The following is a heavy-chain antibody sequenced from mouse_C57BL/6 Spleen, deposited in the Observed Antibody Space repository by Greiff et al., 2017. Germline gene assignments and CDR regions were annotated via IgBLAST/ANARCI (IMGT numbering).Heavy chain of an antibody. J-gene: IGHJ1*03. CDR3: ASSTTETRYFDV. V-gene: IGHV1-18*01. CDR1: GYTFTDYN. D-gene: IGHD1-1*01. Sequence: VQLQQSGPELVKPGASVKIPCKASGYTFTDYNMDWVKQSHGKSLEWIGDINPNTGGTISNQKFKGKATLTVDKSSSTAYMELRSLTSADTAFYYCASSTTETRYFDVWGTGTTVTVSS. CDR2: INPNTGGT.